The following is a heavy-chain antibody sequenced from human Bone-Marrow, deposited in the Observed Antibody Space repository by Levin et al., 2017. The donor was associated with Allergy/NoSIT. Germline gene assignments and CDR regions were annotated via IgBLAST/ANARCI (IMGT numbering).Heavy chain of an antibody. CDR2: IYPGDSEA. CDR3: ARQNFEFYDSRASFDY. D-gene: IGHD3-22*01. V-gene: IGHV5-51*01. CDR1: GYNFAIYW. J-gene: IGHJ4*02. Sequence: GESLKISCMASGYNFAIYWIGWVRQMPGKGLEWMGIIYPGDSEARYTPSFEGQVTISVDKSTNSTYLQWSSLRASDTAIYYCARQNFEFYDSRASFDYWGQGTLVTVSS.